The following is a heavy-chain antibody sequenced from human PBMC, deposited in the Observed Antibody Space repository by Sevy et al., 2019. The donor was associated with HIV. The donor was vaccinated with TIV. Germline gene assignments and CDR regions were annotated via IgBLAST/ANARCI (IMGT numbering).Heavy chain of an antibody. V-gene: IGHV3-30-3*01. Sequence: GGSLRLSCAASGFTFSSYAMHWVRQAPGKGLEWVAVISYDGSNKYYADSVKGRFTISRDNSKNTLYLQMNSLRAEDTAVYYCARDPGRSGSYYIFDYWGQGTLVTVSS. CDR1: GFTFSSYA. D-gene: IGHD1-26*01. CDR2: ISYDGSNK. CDR3: ARDPGRSGSYYIFDY. J-gene: IGHJ4*02.